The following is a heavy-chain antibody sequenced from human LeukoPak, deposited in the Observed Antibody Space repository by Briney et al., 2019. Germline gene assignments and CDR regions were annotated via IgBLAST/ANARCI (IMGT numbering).Heavy chain of an antibody. D-gene: IGHD6-13*01. CDR1: GGSFSGYY. J-gene: IGHJ5*02. Sequence: SETLSLTCAVDGGSFSGYYWSWIRQPPGKGLEWIGEINHSGSTNYNPSLKSRVTISVDTSKNQFSLKLSSVTAADTAVYYCARVPLAAPSDWFDPWGQGTLVTVSS. CDR2: INHSGST. CDR3: ARVPLAAPSDWFDP. V-gene: IGHV4-34*01.